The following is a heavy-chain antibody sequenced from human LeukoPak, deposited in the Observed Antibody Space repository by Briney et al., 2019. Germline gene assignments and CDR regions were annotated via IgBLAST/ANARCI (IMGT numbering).Heavy chain of an antibody. CDR2: INPNGGVT. J-gene: IGHJ4*02. Sequence: ASVKVSCKASGYTFSGYYMHWLRQAPGQGLEWMGWINPNGGVTSYAQKFQGRVTTTRDTSVSTAYMELSRLRSDDTAVYYCARDGGDGYNSYYWGQGTLVTVSS. CDR3: ARDGGDGYNSYY. D-gene: IGHD5-24*01. CDR1: GYTFSGYY. V-gene: IGHV1-2*02.